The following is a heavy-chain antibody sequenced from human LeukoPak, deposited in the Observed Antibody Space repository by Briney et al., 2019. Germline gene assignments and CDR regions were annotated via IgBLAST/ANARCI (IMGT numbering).Heavy chain of an antibody. CDR1: GYTFTSYY. Sequence: ASVNVSCKASGYTFTSYYMHWVRQAPGQGLEWMGIINPSGGSTSYAQKFQGRVTMTRDTSTSTVYMELSSLRSEDTAVYYCAREGLKSSGWYWRKGTRIGWFDPWGQGTLVTVSS. CDR2: INPSGGST. J-gene: IGHJ5*02. D-gene: IGHD6-19*01. CDR3: AREGLKSSGWYWRKGTRIGWFDP. V-gene: IGHV1-46*01.